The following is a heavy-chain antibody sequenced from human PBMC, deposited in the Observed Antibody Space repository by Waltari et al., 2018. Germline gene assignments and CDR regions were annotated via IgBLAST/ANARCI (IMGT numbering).Heavy chain of an antibody. CDR2: INPNSGGT. D-gene: IGHD5-12*01. CDR3: ARDPVHIVATIYGAFDI. J-gene: IGHJ3*02. CDR1: GYTFTGYY. Sequence: QVQLVQSGAEVKKPGASVKVSCKASGYTFTGYYMHWVRQAPGQGLAWMGWINPNSGGTNYAQKFQGRVTMTRDTSISTAYMELSRLRSNDTAVYYCARDPVHIVATIYGAFDIWGQGTMVTVSS. V-gene: IGHV1-2*02.